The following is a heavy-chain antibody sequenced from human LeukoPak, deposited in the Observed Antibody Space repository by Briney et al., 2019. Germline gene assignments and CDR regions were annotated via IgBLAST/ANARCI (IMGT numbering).Heavy chain of an antibody. J-gene: IGHJ4*02. Sequence: PSETLSLTCTVSGGSISSGSYYWSWIRQPAGKGLEWIGRIYTSGSTNYNPSLKSRVTISVDTSKNQFSLKLSSVTAADTAVYYCARLPYYYGSGSPYFDYWGQGTLVTVSS. V-gene: IGHV4-61*02. CDR3: ARLPYYYGSGSPYFDY. D-gene: IGHD3-10*01. CDR2: IYTSGST. CDR1: GGSISSGSYY.